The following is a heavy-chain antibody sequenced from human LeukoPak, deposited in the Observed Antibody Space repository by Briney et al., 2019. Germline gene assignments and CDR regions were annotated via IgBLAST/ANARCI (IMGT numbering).Heavy chain of an antibody. CDR2: ISSSDDGT. J-gene: IGHJ4*02. CDR3: ARGDYGGTGYFDY. V-gene: IGHV3-23*01. Sequence: PGGSLRLSCAAPGFSLSSYAMSWVRQAPGKGLEWVSAISSSDDGTYHAGSVRGRFTISRDNSKNTLYLQMNSLRAEDTAVYYCARGDYGGTGYFDYWGQGTLVTVSS. CDR1: GFSLSSYA. D-gene: IGHD4-23*01.